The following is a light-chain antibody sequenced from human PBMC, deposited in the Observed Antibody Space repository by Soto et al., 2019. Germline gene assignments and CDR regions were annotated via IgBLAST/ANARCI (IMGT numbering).Light chain of an antibody. J-gene: IGKJ2*01. Sequence: EIVLTQSPGTLSLSPGERATLSCRASQSVSSSYLAWYQQKPGQAPRLLIYGASSRATGIPDRFSGSGYGTDFTLTISRLEPEDFAAYYCQQYGSSPPYTFGQGTKLEIK. CDR1: QSVSSSY. CDR2: GAS. V-gene: IGKV3-20*01. CDR3: QQYGSSPPYT.